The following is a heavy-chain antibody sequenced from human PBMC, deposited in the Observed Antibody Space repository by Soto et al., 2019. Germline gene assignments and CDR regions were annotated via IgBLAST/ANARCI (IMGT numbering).Heavy chain of an antibody. CDR3: ARGPSTTVITPDSLYFDY. D-gene: IGHD4-17*01. J-gene: IGHJ4*02. Sequence: QVQLVESGGGVVQPGRSLRLSCAASGFSFSSYAMHWVRQAPGKGLEWVAVISFDGSKTYYADSVKGRFTFSRDNPKNMLFLQINSLTAEDTAFYFCARGPSTTVITPDSLYFDYAGQGTLVIVSS. CDR1: GFSFSSYA. CDR2: ISFDGSKT. V-gene: IGHV3-30*04.